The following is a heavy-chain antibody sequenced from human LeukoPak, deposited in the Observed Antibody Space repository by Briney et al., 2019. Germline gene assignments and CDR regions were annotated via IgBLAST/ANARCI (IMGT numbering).Heavy chain of an antibody. V-gene: IGHV3-43*02. CDR2: TSGDGGST. CDR1: GFTFDDYA. Sequence: PGGSLRLSCAASGFTFDDYAMHWVRQAPGKGLEWVSLTSGDGGSTYYADSVKGRFTISRDNSKNSLYLQMNSLRTEDTALYYCANEHSSRYGWDQGTLVTVSS. J-gene: IGHJ4*02. CDR3: ANEHSSRYG. D-gene: IGHD6-13*01.